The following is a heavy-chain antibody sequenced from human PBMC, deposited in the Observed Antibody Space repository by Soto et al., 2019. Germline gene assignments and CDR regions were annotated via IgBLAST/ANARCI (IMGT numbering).Heavy chain of an antibody. Sequence: SETLSLTCTVSGGAVSSGTYYWSWIRQPPGKGLEWFGHIYFTGSTNYNPSLKSRVTMSLDTSRNQFSLKLSSVTAADTAVYYCTRGPPRVQWFDPWGLGTLVTVSS. CDR1: GGAVSSGTYY. J-gene: IGHJ5*02. CDR2: IYFTGST. CDR3: TRGPPRVQWFDP. V-gene: IGHV4-61*01.